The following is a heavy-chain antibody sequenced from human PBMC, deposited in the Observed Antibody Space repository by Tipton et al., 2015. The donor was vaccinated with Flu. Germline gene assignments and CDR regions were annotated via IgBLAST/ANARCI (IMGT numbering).Heavy chain of an antibody. Sequence: SLRLSCAASGFTFDTHWMSWVRQAPGKGLEWVANIKQDGSAKYYVDSVKGRFTISRDNAKNSLGLQMNSLRAEDTAVYYCARMGMSGAIYAYHWGQGTLVTVSS. V-gene: IGHV3-7*01. D-gene: IGHD4/OR15-4a*01. CDR2: IKQDGSAK. J-gene: IGHJ5*02. CDR1: GFTFDTHW. CDR3: ARMGMSGAIYAYH.